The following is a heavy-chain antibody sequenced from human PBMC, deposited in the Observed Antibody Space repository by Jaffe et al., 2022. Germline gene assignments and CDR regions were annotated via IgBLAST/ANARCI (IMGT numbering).Heavy chain of an antibody. Sequence: QVQLVQSGAEVKKPGSSVKVSCKASGGTFSSYAISWVRQAPGQGLEWMGGIIPIFGTANYAQKFQGRVTITADESTSTAYMELSSLRSEDTAVYYCASGGDEYSGPGDYFDYWGQGTLVTVSS. CDR3: ASGGDEYSGPGDYFDY. CDR2: IIPIFGTA. J-gene: IGHJ4*02. D-gene: IGHD5-12*01. V-gene: IGHV1-69*01. CDR1: GGTFSSYA.